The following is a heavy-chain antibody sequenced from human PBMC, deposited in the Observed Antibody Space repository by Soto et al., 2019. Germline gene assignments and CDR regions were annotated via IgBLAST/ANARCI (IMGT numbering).Heavy chain of an antibody. CDR1: GGTFSSYA. CDR3: ARMGGGTVTTPFDY. D-gene: IGHD4-17*01. CDR2: IIPIFGTA. J-gene: IGHJ4*02. Sequence: QVQLVQSGAEVKKPGSSVKVSCKASGGTFSSYAISWVRQAPGQGLEWMGGIIPIFGTANYAQKFQGRVTITADKSTNTAEMELRSLRSEDTAVYYCARMGGGTVTTPFDYWGQGTLVTVSS. V-gene: IGHV1-69*06.